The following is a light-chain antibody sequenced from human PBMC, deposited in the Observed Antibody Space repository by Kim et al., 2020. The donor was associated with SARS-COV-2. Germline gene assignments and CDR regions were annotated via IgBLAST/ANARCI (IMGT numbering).Light chain of an antibody. CDR3: QQRSNWPPVT. CDR1: QSVSSY. Sequence: SPGGRATLSCRASQSVSSYLAWYQQKPGQAPRLLIYDASNRATGIPARFSGSGSGTDFTLTISSLEPEDFAVYYCQQRSNWPPVTFGGGTKVEIK. V-gene: IGKV3-11*01. CDR2: DAS. J-gene: IGKJ4*01.